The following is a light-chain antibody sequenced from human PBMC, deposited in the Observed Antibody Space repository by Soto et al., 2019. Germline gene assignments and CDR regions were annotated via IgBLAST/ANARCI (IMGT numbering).Light chain of an antibody. V-gene: IGKV3-20*01. CDR2: DAS. J-gene: IGKJ4*01. CDR3: PQYGSFLLT. CDR1: QSVTSSY. Sequence: EIVLTESPGTLSLSPGERVTLSCRAGQSVTSSYLAWYQQKPGQAPRLLIYDASSRATGIPDRFSGSGSGTDFTLTISRLELEYFAVSYCPQYGSFLLTFGGGTRVDSK.